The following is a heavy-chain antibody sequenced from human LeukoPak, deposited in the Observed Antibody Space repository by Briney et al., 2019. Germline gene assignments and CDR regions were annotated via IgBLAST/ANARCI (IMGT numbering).Heavy chain of an antibody. CDR2: VYYSGST. V-gene: IGHV4-59*01. CDR1: GGSFSGYY. D-gene: IGHD6-19*01. Sequence: PSETLSLTCAVYGGSFSGYYWSWIRQPPGKGLEWIGYVYYSGSTNYNPSLKSRVTISVDTSKNQFSLKLSSVTAADTAVYYCARGGKQWRGGNYFDSWGQGTLVAVSS. CDR3: ARGGKQWRGGNYFDS. J-gene: IGHJ4*02.